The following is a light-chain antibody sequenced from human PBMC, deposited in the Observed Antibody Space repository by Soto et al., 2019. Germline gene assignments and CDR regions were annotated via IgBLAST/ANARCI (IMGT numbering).Light chain of an antibody. CDR3: SSYTSSSTPYV. Sequence: QSVLTQPASVSGSPGQSITISCTGTSSDVGGYNYASWYQQHPGKAPKLMIYDVSNRPSGVSNRFSGSKSGNTASLTISGLQAEDEADYYCSSYTSSSTPYVIGTGTKVTVL. CDR1: SSDVGGYNY. J-gene: IGLJ1*01. V-gene: IGLV2-14*01. CDR2: DVS.